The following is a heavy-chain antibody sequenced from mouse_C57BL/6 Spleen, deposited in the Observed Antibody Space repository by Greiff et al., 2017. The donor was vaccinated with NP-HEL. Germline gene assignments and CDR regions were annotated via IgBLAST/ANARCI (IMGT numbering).Heavy chain of an antibody. CDR2: IWGDGST. CDR1: GFSLTSYG. D-gene: IGHD2-2*01. J-gene: IGHJ4*01. V-gene: IGHV2-3*01. Sequence: VQLQESGPGLVAPSQSLSITCTVSGFSLTSYGVSWVRQPPGKGLEWLGVIWGDGSTNNHSALISRLSISKDNSKIHVILKLNSLQTDDTAKYYCAKHGYDFFYAMDYWGQGTSVTVSS. CDR3: AKHGYDFFYAMDY.